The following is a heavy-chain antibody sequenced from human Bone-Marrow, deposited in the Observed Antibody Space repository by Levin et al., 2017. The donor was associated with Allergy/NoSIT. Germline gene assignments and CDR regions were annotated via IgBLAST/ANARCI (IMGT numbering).Heavy chain of an antibody. CDR3: AREEWELLDN. V-gene: IGHV3-30-3*01. J-gene: IGHJ4*02. CDR1: GFAFSTYS. Sequence: GESLKISCAASGFAFSTYSMHWVRQSPGKGLEWVARISYDGSKKYYADSVKGRLTISRDNSRNTLLLQMDNLRVDDTGVYYCAREEWELLDNWGQGTLVTVTS. CDR2: ISYDGSKK. D-gene: IGHD1-26*01.